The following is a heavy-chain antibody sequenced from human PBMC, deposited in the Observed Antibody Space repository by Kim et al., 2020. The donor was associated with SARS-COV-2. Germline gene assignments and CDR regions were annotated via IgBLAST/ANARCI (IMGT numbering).Heavy chain of an antibody. V-gene: IGHV3-21*01. CDR3: ARGRYAWYFDL. D-gene: IGHD1-1*01. Sequence: GGSLRLSCAASGFTFSSYSMNWVRQAPGKGLEWVSSISSSSSYIYYADSVKGRFTISRDNAKNSLYLQMNSRRAEDTAVYYCARGRYAWYFDLWGRGTLVTVSS. CDR1: GFTFSSYS. J-gene: IGHJ2*01. CDR2: ISSSSSYI.